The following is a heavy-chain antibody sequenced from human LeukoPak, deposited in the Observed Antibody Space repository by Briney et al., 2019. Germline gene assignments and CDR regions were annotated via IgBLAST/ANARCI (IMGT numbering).Heavy chain of an antibody. CDR3: AREEAAAALPFDY. D-gene: IGHD6-13*01. CDR2: IIPIFGTA. J-gene: IGHJ4*02. Sequence: ASVKVPCKASGGTSSSYAISWVRQAPGQGLEWMGRIIPIFGTANSAQKFQGRVTITTDESTSTAYMELSSLRSEDTAVYYCAREEAAAALPFDYWGQGTLVTVSS. CDR1: GGTSSSYA. V-gene: IGHV1-69*05.